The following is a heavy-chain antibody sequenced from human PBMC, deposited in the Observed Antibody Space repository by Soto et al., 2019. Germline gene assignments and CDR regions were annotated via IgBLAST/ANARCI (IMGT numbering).Heavy chain of an antibody. CDR3: ARGATTRNWFDP. CDR2: INHSGST. CDR1: GGSFSGYY. Sequence: SETLSLTCAVYGGSFSGYYWSWIRQPPGKGLEWIGEINHSGSTNYNPSLKSRVTISVDTSKNQFSLKLSSVTAADTAVYYCARGATTRNWFDPWGQGTLVTVSS. D-gene: IGHD1-1*01. V-gene: IGHV4-34*01. J-gene: IGHJ5*02.